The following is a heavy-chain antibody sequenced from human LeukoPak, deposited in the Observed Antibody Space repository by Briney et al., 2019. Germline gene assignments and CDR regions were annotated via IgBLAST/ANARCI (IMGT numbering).Heavy chain of an antibody. Sequence: PSETLSLTCTVSGGSISSSNYYWGWVRQPPGKGLEWIGTIYYSGRTHYNPSLESRVTISVDTSKNQFSLKLSSVTAADTAVYYCARHMRGRFGELLTVVWAFDIWGQGTMVTVSS. J-gene: IGHJ3*02. D-gene: IGHD3-10*01. CDR2: IYYSGRT. CDR3: ARHMRGRFGELLTVVWAFDI. V-gene: IGHV4-39*01. CDR1: GGSISSSNYY.